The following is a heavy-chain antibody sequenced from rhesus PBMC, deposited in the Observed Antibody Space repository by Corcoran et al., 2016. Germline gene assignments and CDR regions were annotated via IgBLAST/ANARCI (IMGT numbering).Heavy chain of an antibody. D-gene: IGHD3-22*01. Sequence: EVQLVQSGAELKQPGASVNISCKASGYTSTAPQLHWVRQAPGKGLEVMGRVDPEDGEADYAQKVQDRVTITADMSTDTAYMELSSLRSEDTAVYYCTRWSNRNGLDSWGQGVVVTVSS. CDR3: TRWSNRNGLDS. J-gene: IGHJ6*01. CDR2: VDPEDGEA. V-gene: IGHV1-111*02. CDR1: GYTSTAPQ.